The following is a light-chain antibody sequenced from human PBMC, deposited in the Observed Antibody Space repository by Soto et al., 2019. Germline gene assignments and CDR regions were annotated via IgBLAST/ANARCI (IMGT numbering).Light chain of an antibody. Sequence: EIVLTQSPGTLSLSPGERATLSCRASQSVSSSYLAWYQQKPGQAPRLLIYGASSSATGIPDRFSGSRSSTDFTLTISSLEPEDFAVYYCEQYGSSPWTFGQGTKVDIK. CDR1: QSVSSSY. V-gene: IGKV3-20*01. CDR2: GAS. CDR3: EQYGSSPWT. J-gene: IGKJ1*01.